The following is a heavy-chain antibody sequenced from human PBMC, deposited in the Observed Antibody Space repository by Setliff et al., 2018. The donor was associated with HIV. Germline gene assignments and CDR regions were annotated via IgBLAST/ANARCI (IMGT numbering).Heavy chain of an antibody. D-gene: IGHD3-10*01. V-gene: IGHV3-30-3*01. J-gene: IGHJ4*02. Sequence: LRLSCAASGFIFSDYAMHWVRQAPGKGLEWVAVISHDGSNKYYADSVNGRFTISRDNSKNTLYLQMNSLRPDDTALYYCARDPRRRVLILLGELLSYFDYWGQGTLVTVSS. CDR3: ARDPRRRVLILLGELLSYFDY. CDR1: GFIFSDYA. CDR2: ISHDGSNK.